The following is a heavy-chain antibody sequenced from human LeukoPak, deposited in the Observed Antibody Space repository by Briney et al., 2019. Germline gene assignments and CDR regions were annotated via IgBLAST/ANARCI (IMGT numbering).Heavy chain of an antibody. V-gene: IGHV3-7*01. CDR1: GFTFSSYW. CDR3: ARSGWFGELGFDY. CDR2: IKKDGSEK. J-gene: IGHJ4*02. D-gene: IGHD3-10*01. Sequence: GGSLRLSCAASGFTFSSYWMSWVRQAPGKGLEWVANIKKDGSEKYYVDSVKGRFTISRDNAKTSLYLQMNSLRAEDTAVYYCARSGWFGELGFDYWGQGTLVTVSS.